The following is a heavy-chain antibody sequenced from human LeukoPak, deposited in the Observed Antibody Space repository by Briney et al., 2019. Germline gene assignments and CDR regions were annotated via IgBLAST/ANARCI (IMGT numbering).Heavy chain of an antibody. J-gene: IGHJ4*02. Sequence: GGSLRLSCTASGFTFSAYWMTWVRQAPGKGLEFVANIKGDGSQKEYVDSVKGRFTISRDNAKSSLYLQMISLGAEDTAVYYCARWRGAQSEFEYWGQGTLVTVSS. CDR2: IKGDGSQK. D-gene: IGHD3-3*01. CDR3: ARWRGAQSEFEY. V-gene: IGHV3-7*01. CDR1: GFTFSAYW.